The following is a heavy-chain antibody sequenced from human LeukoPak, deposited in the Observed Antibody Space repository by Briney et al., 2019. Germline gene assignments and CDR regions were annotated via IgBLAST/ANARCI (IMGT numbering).Heavy chain of an antibody. V-gene: IGHV3-48*03. D-gene: IGHD2/OR15-2a*01. CDR3: ARDSPLSGVGAFDI. CDR1: GFTLSGYE. CDR2: ISRSGSTT. J-gene: IGHJ3*02. Sequence: PGGSLRLSCAASGFTLSGYEMDWVRQAPGKGLEWVAYISRSGSTTYYADSVKDRFTISRDNAKNSLSLQMNRLRAEDTAVYYCARDSPLSGVGAFDIWGQGTMVTVSS.